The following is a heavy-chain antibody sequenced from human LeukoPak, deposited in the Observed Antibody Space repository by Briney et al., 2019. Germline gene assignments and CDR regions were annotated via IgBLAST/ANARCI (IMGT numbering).Heavy chain of an antibody. Sequence: GGSLRLSCAASGFTFSSYAMSWVRQAPGKGLEWVSAISGSGGSAYYADPVKGRFTISRDNPKNTLNLQVNSLRAEDTAVYYCARGEYQLPQQWGQGTLVTVSS. D-gene: IGHD2-2*01. V-gene: IGHV3-23*01. J-gene: IGHJ1*01. CDR2: ISGSGGSA. CDR3: ARGEYQLPQQ. CDR1: GFTFSSYA.